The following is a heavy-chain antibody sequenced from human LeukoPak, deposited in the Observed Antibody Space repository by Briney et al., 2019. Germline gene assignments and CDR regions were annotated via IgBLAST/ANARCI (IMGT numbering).Heavy chain of an antibody. CDR3: ARDGSGSYGFDY. Sequence: QPGGSLRLSCAASGFTFSSYAMTWVRQGPGKGLEWVSSIRGDSRYTYYADSVKGRFTISRDNSKNTLYLQMNSLRTEDTAVYYCARDGSGSYGFDYWGQGTLVTVSS. D-gene: IGHD1-26*01. CDR2: IRGDSRYT. V-gene: IGHV3-23*01. CDR1: GFTFSSYA. J-gene: IGHJ4*02.